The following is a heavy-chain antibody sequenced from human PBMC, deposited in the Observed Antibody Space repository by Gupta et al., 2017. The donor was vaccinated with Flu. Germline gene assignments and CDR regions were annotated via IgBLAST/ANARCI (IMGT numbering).Heavy chain of an antibody. V-gene: IGHV3-48*03. D-gene: IGHD3-10*01. J-gene: IGHJ5*02. CDR3: ARVGQRLVHGGVDR. Sequence: EVQLVESGGAVVHPGGSLRLPCAVSGFTFTNYEMNWFRQAPGKGLEWVSYISYSSGNIYDADAVKGRFTISRDNAKNSLFLQMSGLRVDDTGIYYCARVGQRLVHGGVDRWGQGTLVTVSS. CDR1: GFTFTNYE. CDR2: ISYSSGNI.